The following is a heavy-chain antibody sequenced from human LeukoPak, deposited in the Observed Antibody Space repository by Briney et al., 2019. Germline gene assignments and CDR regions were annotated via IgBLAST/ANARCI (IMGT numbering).Heavy chain of an antibody. V-gene: IGHV5-51*01. D-gene: IGHD3-3*01. Sequence: PGESRQISCKGSGYSFTNYWIGWVRQMPGKGLEWMGIIFPGDSHTRYSPSFQGQVTMSADKSTSTAYLQWSSLRASDTAMYYCARSSVNWFDPWGQRTLVAVSS. J-gene: IGHJ5*02. CDR3: ARSSVNWFDP. CDR2: IFPGDSHT. CDR1: GYSFTNYW.